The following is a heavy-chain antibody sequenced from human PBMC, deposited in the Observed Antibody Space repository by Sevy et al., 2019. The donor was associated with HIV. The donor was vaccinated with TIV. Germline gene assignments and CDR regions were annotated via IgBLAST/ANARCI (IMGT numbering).Heavy chain of an antibody. Sequence: GGSLRLSCAASGFTLSSYGMHWVRQAPGKGLEWVAVIRYDGSNKYYADSVKGRFTISRDNSKNTLYLQMNSLRAEDTAGYYGAGDRLGITISAEWGGGMDVWGQGTTVTVSS. CDR2: IRYDGSNK. D-gene: IGHD3-3*01. V-gene: IGHV3-33*01. CDR3: AGDRLGITISAEWGGGMDV. J-gene: IGHJ6*02. CDR1: GFTLSSYG.